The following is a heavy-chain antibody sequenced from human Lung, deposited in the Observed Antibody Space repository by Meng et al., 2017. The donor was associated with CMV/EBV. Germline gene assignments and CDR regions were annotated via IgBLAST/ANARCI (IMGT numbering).Heavy chain of an antibody. Sequence: GGSXRLXCAASGFTFSSYWMSWVRQAPGKGLEWVANIKQDGSEKYYVDSVKGRFTISRDNAKNSLYLQMNSLRAEDTAVYYCARGRVGTTWLDWGHGTLVTVSS. CDR2: IKQDGSEK. V-gene: IGHV3-7*01. D-gene: IGHD2/OR15-2a*01. CDR3: ARGRVGTTWLD. CDR1: GFTFSSYW. J-gene: IGHJ4*01.